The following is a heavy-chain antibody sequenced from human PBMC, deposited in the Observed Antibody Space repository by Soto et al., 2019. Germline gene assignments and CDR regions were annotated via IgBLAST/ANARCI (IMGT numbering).Heavy chain of an antibody. CDR1: GGSISSGDYY. CDR3: ARVRGRATTGTTFFDY. V-gene: IGHV4-31*03. D-gene: IGHD1-1*01. J-gene: IGHJ4*02. CDR2: IDYSGST. Sequence: QVQLQESGPGLVKPSQTLSLTCTVSGGSISSGDYYWSWIRQHPGKGLEWTGYIDYSGSTYYNPSLKRRITISVDTSKNQFSLKGRAVTVADTAVYYCARVRGRATTGTTFFDYWGQGTLVTVSS.